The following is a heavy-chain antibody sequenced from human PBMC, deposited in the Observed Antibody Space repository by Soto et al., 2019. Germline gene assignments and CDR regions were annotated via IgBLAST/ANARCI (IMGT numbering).Heavy chain of an antibody. D-gene: IGHD6-19*01. CDR1: GFTFSSYD. CDR2: IGTAGDT. Sequence: EVQLVESGGGLVQPGGSLRLSCAASGFTFSSYDMHWVRQATGKGLEWVSAIGTAGDTYYPGSVKGRFTISRENAKNSLYLQMNSLRAGDTAVYYCARDRLWGGQWLVLGLIYYYYYYYMDVWGKGTTVTVSS. V-gene: IGHV3-13*01. J-gene: IGHJ6*03. CDR3: ARDRLWGGQWLVLGLIYYYYYYYMDV.